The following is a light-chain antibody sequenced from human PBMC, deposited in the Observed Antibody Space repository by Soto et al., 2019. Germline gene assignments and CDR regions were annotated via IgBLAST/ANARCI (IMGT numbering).Light chain of an antibody. J-gene: IGKJ1*01. V-gene: IGKV3-15*01. Sequence: EIVMTQSPDTLSVSPGERATLSCRASQSVSNYLAWYQQIPGQPPRLLIYGASTRATGIPARFSGSGSGTEFTLTISSLQSEDFAVYYCQQYNNWPRTFGQGTKVDIK. CDR2: GAS. CDR3: QQYNNWPRT. CDR1: QSVSNY.